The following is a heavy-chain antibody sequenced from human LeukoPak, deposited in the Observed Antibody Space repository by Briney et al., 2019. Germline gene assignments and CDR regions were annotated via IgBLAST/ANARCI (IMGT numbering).Heavy chain of an antibody. D-gene: IGHD2-15*01. CDR3: ARYCSGSSCSYFDY. V-gene: IGHV4-30-2*01. CDR2: IYHSGST. Sequence: PSQTLSLTCAVSGGSISSGGYSWSWIRQPPGKGLEWIGYIYHSGSTYYNPSLKSRVTISVDRSKNQFSLKLSSVTAADTAVYYCARYCSGSSCSYFDYWGQGTLVTVSS. CDR1: GGSISSGGYS. J-gene: IGHJ4*02.